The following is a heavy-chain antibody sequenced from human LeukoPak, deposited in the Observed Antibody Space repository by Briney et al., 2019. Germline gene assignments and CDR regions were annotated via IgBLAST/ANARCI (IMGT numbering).Heavy chain of an antibody. V-gene: IGHV3-7*01. Sequence: QPGGSLRLSCAASGFTFSSYWMSWVRQAPGKGLEWVANIKQDGSEKYYVDSVKGRFTISRDNAKNSLYLLMNSLRAEDTAVYYCARERQQLALYYYYYYMDVWGKGTTVTVSS. CDR2: IKQDGSEK. CDR1: GFTFSSYW. CDR3: ARERQQLALYYYYYYMDV. D-gene: IGHD6-13*01. J-gene: IGHJ6*03.